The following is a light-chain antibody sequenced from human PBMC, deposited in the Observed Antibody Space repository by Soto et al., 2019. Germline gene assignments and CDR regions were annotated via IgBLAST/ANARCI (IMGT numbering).Light chain of an antibody. V-gene: IGKV3-11*01. CDR3: QQRSSWPLT. CDR2: GAS. Sequence: EIVLTQSPATLSLSPGERATLSCRASQTISRNYLAWYQQKPGLAPRLLIDGASNRATGIPARFSGSGSGTDFTLTISSLEPEDFAVYFCQQRSSWPLTFGGGTKVDIK. J-gene: IGKJ4*02. CDR1: QTISRNY.